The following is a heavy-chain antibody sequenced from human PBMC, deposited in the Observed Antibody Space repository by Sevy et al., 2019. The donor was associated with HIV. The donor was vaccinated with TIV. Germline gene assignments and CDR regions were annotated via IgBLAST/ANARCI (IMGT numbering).Heavy chain of an antibody. CDR3: ARDHVKNGDLGDYYYLAMDV. Sequence: GGSRRLSCAASGFTFSDYYMSWIRQAPGKGLEWVSYVSGSHDTKYYADSVKGRFTISRDNATNSLYLQMNSLRAEDTAVYYCARDHVKNGDLGDYYYLAMDVWGQGTTVTVSS. J-gene: IGHJ6*02. CDR1: GFTFSDYY. D-gene: IGHD4-17*01. CDR2: VSGSHDTK. V-gene: IGHV3-11*01.